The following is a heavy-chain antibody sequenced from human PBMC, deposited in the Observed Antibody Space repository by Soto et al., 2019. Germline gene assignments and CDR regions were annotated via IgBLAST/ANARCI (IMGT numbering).Heavy chain of an antibody. Sequence: GGSLRLSCAASGFTFSSYAMSWVRQAPGKGLEWVSAISGSGGSTYYADSVKGRFTISRDNSKNTLYLQMNSLRAEDTAVYYCAKSGKGRVLRYFDWPRAWFDPWSQGTLVTVSS. D-gene: IGHD3-9*01. CDR1: GFTFSSYA. CDR2: ISGSGGST. J-gene: IGHJ5*02. CDR3: AKSGKGRVLRYFDWPRAWFDP. V-gene: IGHV3-23*01.